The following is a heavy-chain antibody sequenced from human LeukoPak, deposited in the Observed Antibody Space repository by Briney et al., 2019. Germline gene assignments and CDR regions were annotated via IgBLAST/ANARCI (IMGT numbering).Heavy chain of an antibody. CDR2: IGTYGGDT. D-gene: IGHD3-22*01. CDR1: TSC. Sequence: ASVKVSCKATSCISWVRQPPGQGLEWMGWIGTYGGDTYYAQKFQGRITVTTDTSTSTVYMELRNLRSDDTAVYYCARDLWNFYDDSGYNRDFDSWGQGTLVTVSS. J-gene: IGHJ5*01. V-gene: IGHV1-18*01. CDR3: ARDLWNFYDDSGYNRDFDS.